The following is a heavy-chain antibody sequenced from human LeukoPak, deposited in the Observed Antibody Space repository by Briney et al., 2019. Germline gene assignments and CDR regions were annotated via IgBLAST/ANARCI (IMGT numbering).Heavy chain of an antibody. D-gene: IGHD1-26*01. Sequence: SVKVSCKASGGTFSSYAISWVRQAPGQGLEWMGGIIPIFGTANYAQKFQGRVTITADESTSTAYMELSSLRSEDTAVYYCASNWGATTVNWFDPWGQGTLVTVSS. CDR1: GGTFSSYA. J-gene: IGHJ5*02. V-gene: IGHV1-69*13. CDR2: IIPIFGTA. CDR3: ASNWGATTVNWFDP.